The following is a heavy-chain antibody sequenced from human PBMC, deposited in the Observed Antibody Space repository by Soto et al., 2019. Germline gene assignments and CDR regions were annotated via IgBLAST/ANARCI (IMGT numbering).Heavy chain of an antibody. CDR1: GFTFSSYA. CDR2: ISGSGGST. J-gene: IGHJ4*02. V-gene: IGHV3-23*01. CDR3: AKDSRCSGGSCYFYYFDY. Sequence: GGSLRLSCAASGFTFSSYAMSWVRQAPGKGLEWVSAISGSGGSTYYADSVKGRFTISRDNSKNTLYLQMNSLRAEDTAVYYCAKDSRCSGGSCYFYYFDYWGQGTLVTVSS. D-gene: IGHD2-15*01.